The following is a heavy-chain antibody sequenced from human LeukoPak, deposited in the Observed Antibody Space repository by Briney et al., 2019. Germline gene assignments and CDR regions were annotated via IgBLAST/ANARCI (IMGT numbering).Heavy chain of an antibody. CDR1: GFSFSTYT. D-gene: IGHD4-17*01. V-gene: IGHV3-23*01. J-gene: IGHJ4*02. CDR2: ITDSGKP. Sequence: GGSLRLSCTASGFSFSTYTMTWVRQAPGKGLEWVSGITDSGKPCYADSVKGRFTISRDNSKNTLYLQMNSLRAEDTAVYYCARSRTYGDYGRGLDYWGQGTLVTVSS. CDR3: ARSRTYGDYGRGLDY.